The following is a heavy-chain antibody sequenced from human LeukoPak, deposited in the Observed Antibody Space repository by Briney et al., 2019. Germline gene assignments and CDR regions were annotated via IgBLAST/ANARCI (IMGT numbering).Heavy chain of an antibody. CDR1: GYSISSGYY. CDR3: ARGRSSWSSGTWFDP. CDR2: IYYSGST. Sequence: SETLSLTCTVSGYSISSGYYWGWIRQPPGKGLEWIGRIYYSGSTYYNPSLKSRVTISVDTSRNQFSLKLSSVTAADTAVYYCARGRSSWSSGTWFDPWGQGTLVTVSS. V-gene: IGHV4-38-2*02. J-gene: IGHJ5*02. D-gene: IGHD6-13*01.